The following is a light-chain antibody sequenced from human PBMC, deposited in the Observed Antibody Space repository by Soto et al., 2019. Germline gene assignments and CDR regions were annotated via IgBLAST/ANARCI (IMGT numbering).Light chain of an antibody. J-gene: IGKJ2*01. CDR3: QQYNSHSSYT. Sequence: DIQMTQSPSTLSASVGDRVTITCRASQSSNTWLAWYQQKPGKAPKLLIYKASRLGSGVPSRFSGSGSGTDFPLTSSRLQPDDFEIYYCQQYNSHSSYTFGQGTKLEIK. CDR2: KAS. V-gene: IGKV1-5*03. CDR1: QSSNTW.